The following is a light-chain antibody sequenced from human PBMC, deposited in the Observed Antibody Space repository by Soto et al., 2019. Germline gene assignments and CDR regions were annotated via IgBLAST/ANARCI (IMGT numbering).Light chain of an antibody. Sequence: EIVLTQSPATLSLSPGERATLSCMASQSVSSYLAWYQQKPGQAPRLLIYDVSNRAPGIPARFSGSGSGTDFTLTISSLEPEDFAVYYGQQRSNWPWTFGQGTKVEIK. V-gene: IGKV3-11*01. CDR3: QQRSNWPWT. J-gene: IGKJ1*01. CDR2: DVS. CDR1: QSVSSY.